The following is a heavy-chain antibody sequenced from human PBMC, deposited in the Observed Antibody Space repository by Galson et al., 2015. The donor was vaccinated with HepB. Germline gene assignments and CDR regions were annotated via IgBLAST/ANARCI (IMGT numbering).Heavy chain of an antibody. Sequence: ETLSLTCTVSGGSITSAIWWSWVRQTPGKGLEWIGEIYHGGSTHYNPSLKSRVTMSVDKSKNQFSLKLFSVTAADTAVYYCARNYGSLDYGGNSPSDYWGQGILVTVSS. CDR1: GGSITSAIW. D-gene: IGHD4-23*01. CDR3: ARNYGSLDYGGNSPSDY. V-gene: IGHV4-4*02. J-gene: IGHJ4*02. CDR2: IYHGGST.